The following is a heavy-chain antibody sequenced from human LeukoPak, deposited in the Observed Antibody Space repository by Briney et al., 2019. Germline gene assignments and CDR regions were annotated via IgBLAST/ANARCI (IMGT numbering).Heavy chain of an antibody. D-gene: IGHD3-10*01. CDR1: GFTFSSYA. CDR2: ISGSGGST. CDR3: AVWFGELSINFDY. J-gene: IGHJ4*02. Sequence: GGSLRLPCAASGFTFSSYAMSWVRQAPGKGLEWVSAISGSGGSTYYADSVKGRFTISRDNAKNSLYLQMNSLRAEDTAVYYCAVWFGELSINFDYWGQGTLVTVSS. V-gene: IGHV3-23*01.